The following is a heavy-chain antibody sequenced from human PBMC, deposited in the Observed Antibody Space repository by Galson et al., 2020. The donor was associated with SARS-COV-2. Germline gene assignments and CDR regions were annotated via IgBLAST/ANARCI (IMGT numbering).Heavy chain of an antibody. CDR1: GGSFSGYY. CDR2: INHSGST. CDR3: ARGYGEWTPDAFDI. Sequence: SETLSLTCAVYGGSFSGYYWSWIRQPPGKGLEWIGEINHSGSTNYNPSLKSQVTISVDTSKNQFSLKLSSVTAADTAVYYCARGYGEWTPDAFDIWGQGTMVTVSS. V-gene: IGHV4-34*01. J-gene: IGHJ3*02. D-gene: IGHD4-17*01.